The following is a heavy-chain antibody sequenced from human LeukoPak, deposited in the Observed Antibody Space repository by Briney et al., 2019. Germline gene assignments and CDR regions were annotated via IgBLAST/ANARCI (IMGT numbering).Heavy chain of an antibody. CDR1: GYPFTSYD. CDR2: MNPNSGNT. V-gene: IGHV1-8*01. D-gene: IGHD1-26*01. J-gene: IGHJ4*02. CDR3: ARGGSYLPDY. Sequence: ASVKVSCKASGYPFTSYDINWVRQATGQGLEWMGWMNPNSGNTDYAQKFQGRVTMTRNTSISTAYIGLSSLRSEDTAVYYCARGGSYLPDYWGQGALVTVSS.